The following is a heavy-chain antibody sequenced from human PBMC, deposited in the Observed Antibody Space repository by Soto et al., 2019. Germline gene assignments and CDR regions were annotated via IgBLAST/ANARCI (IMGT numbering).Heavy chain of an antibody. CDR1: GGSISSYY. D-gene: IGHD4-17*01. V-gene: IGHV4-59*01. CDR3: ARAAVTHERYHYGMDV. CDR2: IYYSGNT. J-gene: IGHJ6*02. Sequence: SETLSLTCTVSGGSISSYYWSWIRQSPGKGLEWIGCIYYSGNTNYNPSLKSRVTISVNTSKNQFSLRLTSVTAADTAVYYCARAAVTHERYHYGMDVWGQGTTVTSP.